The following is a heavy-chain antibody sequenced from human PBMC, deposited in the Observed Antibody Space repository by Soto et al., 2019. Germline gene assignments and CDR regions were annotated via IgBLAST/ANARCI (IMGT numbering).Heavy chain of an antibody. CDR1: GFTFSSYG. CDR3: AKASAPMIVVVITDY. D-gene: IGHD3-22*01. V-gene: IGHV3-30*18. CDR2: ISYDGSNK. Sequence: GGSLRLSCAASGFTFSSYGMHWVRQAPGKGLEWVAVISYDGSNKYYADSVKSRFTISRDNSKNTLYLQMNSLRAEDTAVYYCAKASAPMIVVVITDYWGQGTLVTV. J-gene: IGHJ4*02.